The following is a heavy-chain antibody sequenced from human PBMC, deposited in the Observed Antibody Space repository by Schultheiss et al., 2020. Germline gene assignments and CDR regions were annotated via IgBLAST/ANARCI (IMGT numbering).Heavy chain of an antibody. CDR2: INHSGST. CDR1: GGSFSGYY. CDR3: ARGRITMVRGVILGCYFDY. V-gene: IGHV4-34*01. Sequence: SQTLSLTCAVYGGSFSGYYWSWIRQPPGKGLEWIGEINHSGSTNYNPSLKSRVTISVDTSKNQFSLKLSSVTAADTAVYYCARGRITMVRGVILGCYFDYWGQGTLVTVSS. D-gene: IGHD3-10*01. J-gene: IGHJ4*02.